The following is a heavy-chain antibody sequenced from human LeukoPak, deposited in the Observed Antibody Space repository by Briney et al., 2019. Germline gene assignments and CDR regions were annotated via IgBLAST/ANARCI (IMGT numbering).Heavy chain of an antibody. J-gene: IGHJ3*02. V-gene: IGHV4-34*01. D-gene: IGHD2-8*02. Sequence: SETLSLTCAVYGGSFSGYYWSWIRQPPGKGLEWIGEINHSGSTNYNPSLKSRVTISVDTSKNQFSLKLSSVTAADTAVYYCARLYWRGPGRGAFDIWGQGTMVTVSS. CDR2: INHSGST. CDR3: ARLYWRGPGRGAFDI. CDR1: GGSFSGYY.